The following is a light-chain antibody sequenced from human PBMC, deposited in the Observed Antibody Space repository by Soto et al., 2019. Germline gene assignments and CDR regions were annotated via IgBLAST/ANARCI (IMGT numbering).Light chain of an antibody. CDR2: DAS. J-gene: IGKJ2*01. CDR3: QQRSSWPPT. Sequence: EIVLTQSPATLSLSPGERATLSCRASQSVSSCFAWYQQKPGQAPRLLIYDASNRATGIPVRFSGSGSGTDLTLTISRLEPEDFAVYYCQQRSSWPPTFGQGTKVELK. CDR1: QSVSSC. V-gene: IGKV3-11*01.